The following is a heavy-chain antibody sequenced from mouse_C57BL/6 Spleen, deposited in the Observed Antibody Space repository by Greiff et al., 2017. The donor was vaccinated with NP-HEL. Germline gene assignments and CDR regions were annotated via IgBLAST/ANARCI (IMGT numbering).Heavy chain of an antibody. CDR3: ASRGIRDYYGSSLWYCDV. D-gene: IGHD1-1*01. CDR1: GFTFSDYG. J-gene: IGHJ1*03. Sequence: EVQGVESGGGLVKPGGSLKLSCAASGFTFSDYGMHWVRQAPEKGLEWVAYISSGSSTIYYADTVKGRFTLSRDNAKNTLFMQMTSLRSEDTAMSYVASRGIRDYYGSSLWYCDVWGTGTTVTVSS. V-gene: IGHV5-17*01. CDR2: ISSGSSTI.